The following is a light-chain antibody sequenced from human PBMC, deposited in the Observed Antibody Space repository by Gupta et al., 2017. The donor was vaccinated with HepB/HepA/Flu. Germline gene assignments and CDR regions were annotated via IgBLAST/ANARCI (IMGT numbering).Light chain of an antibody. CDR3: NCRDSSGNVV. CDR2: GNN. J-gene: IGLJ2*01. CDR1: SLRNYY. Sequence: SSELTQDPPVSVALGQTVRITCQGDSLRNYYASWFQQKPGQAPKLVLYGNNIRPSGIPDRLSGSNSGNTASITIAGPQAEDAADYYCNCRDSSGNVVFGGGTRLTVL. V-gene: IGLV3-19*01.